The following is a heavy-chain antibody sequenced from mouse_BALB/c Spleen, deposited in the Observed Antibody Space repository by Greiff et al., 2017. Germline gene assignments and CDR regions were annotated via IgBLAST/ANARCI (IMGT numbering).Heavy chain of an antibody. J-gene: IGHJ3*01. CDR1: GFSFSRYS. Sequence: VQGVESGPGLVAPSQSLSITCTVSGFSFSRYSVHWVRQPPGKGLEWLGMIWGGGSTDYNSALKSRLSISKDNSKSQVFLKMNSLQTDDTAMYYCARTQGITGSWFAYWGQGTLVTVSA. CDR3: ARTQGITGSWFAY. D-gene: IGHD2-4*01. V-gene: IGHV2-6-4*01. CDR2: IWGGGST.